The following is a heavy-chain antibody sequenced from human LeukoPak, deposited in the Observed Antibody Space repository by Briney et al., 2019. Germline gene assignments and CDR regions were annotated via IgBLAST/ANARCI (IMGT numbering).Heavy chain of an antibody. Sequence: PGGSLRLSCAASGFMFIDYSMSWVSQAPGKGLEWVSSITSSASDIYYADSLQGRFTVSRDNAKNSLYLQMNSLRVEDTAFYYCASGYARDGYTTTPYDYWGQATLVTVSS. D-gene: IGHD5-24*01. J-gene: IGHJ4*02. CDR3: ASGYARDGYTTTPYDY. CDR1: GFMFIDYS. CDR2: ITSSASDI. V-gene: IGHV3-21*01.